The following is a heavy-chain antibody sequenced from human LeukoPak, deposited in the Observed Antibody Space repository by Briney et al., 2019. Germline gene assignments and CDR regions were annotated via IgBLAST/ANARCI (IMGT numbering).Heavy chain of an antibody. D-gene: IGHD2-8*01. CDR1: GFTFSSYS. CDR3: ARVGVRTLDY. Sequence: GGSLRLSCAASGFTFSSYSMNRVRQAPGKGLEWVSSISSSSSYIYYADSVKGRFTISRDNAKNSLYLQMNSLRAEDTAVSYRARVGVRTLDYWGQGTLVTVSS. V-gene: IGHV3-21*01. J-gene: IGHJ4*02. CDR2: ISSSSSYI.